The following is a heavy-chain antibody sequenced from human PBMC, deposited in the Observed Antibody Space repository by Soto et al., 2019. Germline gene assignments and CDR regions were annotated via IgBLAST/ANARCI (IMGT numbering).Heavy chain of an antibody. J-gene: IGHJ6*02. CDR2: ISFDGSNK. D-gene: IGHD2-2*01. V-gene: IGHV3-30-3*01. CDR1: GPTFSSYA. Sequence: PGGSLRLSCAASGPTFSSYAMHWVRQAPGKGLEWVAVISFDGSNKYYADSVKGRFTISRDNSKNTLYLQMNSLRAEDTAVYYCAREPRVCGISTSCYEYYGMDVWGQGTTVTVSS. CDR3: AREPRVCGISTSCYEYYGMDV.